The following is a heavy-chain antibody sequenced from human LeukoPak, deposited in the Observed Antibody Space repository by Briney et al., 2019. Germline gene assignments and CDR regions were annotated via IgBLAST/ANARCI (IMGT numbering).Heavy chain of an antibody. CDR2: ISAYNGDT. J-gene: IGHJ4*02. Sequence: ASVKVSCKASGYTFNSYGISWVRQAPGQGLEWMGWISAYNGDTNYTQKLQGRVTISTDTSTSTAHMELRSLRAEDTAVYYCAKADRRSDLPYYFDYWGQGTLVTVSS. CDR1: GYTFNSYG. CDR3: AKADRRSDLPYYFDY. V-gene: IGHV1-18*01.